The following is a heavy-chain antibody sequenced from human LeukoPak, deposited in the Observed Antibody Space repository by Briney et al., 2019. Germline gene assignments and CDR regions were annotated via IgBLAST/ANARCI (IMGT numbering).Heavy chain of an antibody. V-gene: IGHV1-18*01. CDR3: ARVRFFRVPAAKPNWFDP. CDR2: ISAYNGNT. CDR1: GYTFTSYG. J-gene: IGHJ5*02. D-gene: IGHD2-2*01. Sequence: GASVKVSCKASGYTFTSYGISWVRQAPGQGLEWMGWISAYNGNTNYAQKLQGRVTMTTDTSTSTAYTELWSLRSDDTAVYYCARVRFFRVPAAKPNWFDPWGQGTLVTVSS.